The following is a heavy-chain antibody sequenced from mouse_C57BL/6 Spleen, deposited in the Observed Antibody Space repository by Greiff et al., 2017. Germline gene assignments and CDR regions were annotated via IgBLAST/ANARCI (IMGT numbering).Heavy chain of an antibody. J-gene: IGHJ4*01. CDR1: GYTFTDYN. Sequence: EVQLQQSGPELVKPGASVKMSCKASGYTFTDYNMHWVKQSHGKSLEWIGYINPNNGDTSYNQKFKGKSTLTVNKSSSTAYMELRSLTSEDSAVYYCAKDLFRYAMDYWGQGTSVTVSS. CDR2: INPNNGDT. V-gene: IGHV1-22*01. CDR3: AKDLFRYAMDY. D-gene: IGHD2-3*01.